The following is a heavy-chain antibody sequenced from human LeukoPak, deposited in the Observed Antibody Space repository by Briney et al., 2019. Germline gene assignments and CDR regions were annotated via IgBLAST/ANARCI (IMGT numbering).Heavy chain of an antibody. V-gene: IGHV3-21*01. CDR3: ARDIGGDGGDCCPGGYFDL. CDR1: GFTFSSYS. J-gene: IGHJ2*01. D-gene: IGHD2-21*02. Sequence: GGSLRLSCAASGFTFSSYSMNWVRQAPGKGLEWVSSISSSSYIYYADSVKGRFTISRDNAKNSLYLQMNSLRAEDTAVYYCARDIGGDGGDCCPGGYFDLWGRGTLVTVSS. CDR2: ISSSSYI.